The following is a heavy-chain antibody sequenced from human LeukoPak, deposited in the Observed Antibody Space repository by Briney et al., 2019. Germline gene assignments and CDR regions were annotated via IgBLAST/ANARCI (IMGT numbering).Heavy chain of an antibody. V-gene: IGHV4-59*01. CDR3: ARLYCSGGSCYFDWFDP. Sequence: SETLSLTCTVSAGSISSYYWSCIRQPPGNGLEWLGYIYYSGSTTYNPSLKSRVTISVDTSKNQFSLKLSSVTAADTAVYYCARLYCSGGSCYFDWFDPWGQGTLVTVSS. D-gene: IGHD2-15*01. CDR1: AGSISSYY. J-gene: IGHJ5*02. CDR2: IYYSGST.